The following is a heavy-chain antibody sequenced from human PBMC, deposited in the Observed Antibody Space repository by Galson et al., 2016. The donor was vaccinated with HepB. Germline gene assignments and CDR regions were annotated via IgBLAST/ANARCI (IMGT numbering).Heavy chain of an antibody. V-gene: IGHV3-9*01. D-gene: IGHD5-24*01. CDR3: ARDRDARPYDY. J-gene: IGHJ4*02. Sequence: SLRLSCAASGFTFDDYAMHWVRQPPGKGLEWVSSINWNGGIVHYADSVKGRFSISRDNAKNTLYLQMNSLRAEDTAIYYCARDRDARPYDYWGQGTLVIVSS. CDR1: GFTFDDYA. CDR2: INWNGGIV.